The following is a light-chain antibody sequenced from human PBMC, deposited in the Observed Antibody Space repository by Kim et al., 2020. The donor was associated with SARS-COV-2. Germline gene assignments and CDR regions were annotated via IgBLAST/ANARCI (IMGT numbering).Light chain of an antibody. CDR2: KDN. CDR3: QSADGSGTYV. Sequence: YELTQPPSLSVSPGQTARITCSGDTLPEKQTYWYQQKTGQAPLLVIYKDNERPSGIPGRFSGSSSGTTVTLTISGVQAEDDADYYCQSADGSGTYVFGTGTKVTVL. CDR1: TLPEKQ. J-gene: IGLJ1*01. V-gene: IGLV3-25*03.